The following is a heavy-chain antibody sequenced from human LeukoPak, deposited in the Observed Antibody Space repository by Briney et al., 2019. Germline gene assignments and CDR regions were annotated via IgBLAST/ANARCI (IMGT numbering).Heavy chain of an antibody. CDR2: TSHDGMNA. J-gene: IGHJ5*02. CDR3: AKDGAQYSSGPECDP. D-gene: IGHD6-19*01. V-gene: IGHV3-23*01. Sequence: GGSLRLSCAASRFTFSSYAMSWVRQAPGKGLEWVSATSHDGMNAYYADSVKGRFTISRDSSKKTVSLEMSSLTAADTGVYYCAKDGAQYSSGPECDPRGQGALVTVSP. CDR1: RFTFSSYA.